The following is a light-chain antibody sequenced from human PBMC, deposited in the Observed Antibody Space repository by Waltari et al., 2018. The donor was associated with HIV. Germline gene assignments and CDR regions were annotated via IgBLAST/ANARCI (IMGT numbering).Light chain of an antibody. V-gene: IGKV1-39*01. Sequence: DIQMTQFPSSLSASVGDRVTITCRASPSIRSYLHWYQHKPGEPPKLLIYAASNLQSGVPSRFSGSGSGTDFTLTITTLQPEDSATYFCQQSYNTPFTFGPGTKVDIK. CDR2: AAS. CDR3: QQSYNTPFT. CDR1: PSIRSY. J-gene: IGKJ3*01.